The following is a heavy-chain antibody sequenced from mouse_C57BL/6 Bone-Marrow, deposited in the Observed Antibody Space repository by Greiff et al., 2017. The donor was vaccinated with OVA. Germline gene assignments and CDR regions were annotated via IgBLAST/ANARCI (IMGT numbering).Heavy chain of an antibody. CDR1: GYTFTSYW. J-gene: IGHJ1*03. D-gene: IGHD2-9*01. CDR2: IHPNSGST. V-gene: IGHV1-64*01. CDR3: APCYGYDVWYFEV. Sequence: QVQLQQPGAELVKPGASVKLSCKASGYTFTSYWMHWVKQRPGQGLEWIGMIHPNSGSTNYNEKFKSKATLTVDNSSSTAYMQLSSLTSEDSAVYYCAPCYGYDVWYFEVWGTGTTVTVSS.